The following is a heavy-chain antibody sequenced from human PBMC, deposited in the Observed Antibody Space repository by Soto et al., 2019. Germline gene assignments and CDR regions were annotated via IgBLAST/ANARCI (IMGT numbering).Heavy chain of an antibody. CDR2: ISYDGSDK. J-gene: IGHJ6*02. D-gene: IGHD2-2*01. Sequence: QVQLVESGGGMVQPGRSLRLSCAASGFTFSNYGMHWVRQAPGKGLEWVAVISYDGSDKYYADSVKGRFTISRDKSKTTRYLQMNSLRAEDTAVYYCAKVTGYCSSSSCRRDYYYYYGMDVWGQGTTVTVS. CDR3: AKVTGYCSSSSCRRDYYYYYGMDV. V-gene: IGHV3-30*18. CDR1: GFTFSNYG.